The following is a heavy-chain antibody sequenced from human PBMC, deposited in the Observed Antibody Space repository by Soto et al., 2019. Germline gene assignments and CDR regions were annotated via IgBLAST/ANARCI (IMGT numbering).Heavy chain of an antibody. J-gene: IGHJ3*02. CDR1: GFTFSSYG. D-gene: IGHD2-15*01. V-gene: IGHV3-33*01. CDR3: ARERGGGSCSGDAFDI. CDR2: IWYDGSNK. Sequence: QVQLVESGGGVVQPGRSLRLSCAASGFTFSSYGMHWVRQAPGKGLEWVAVIWYDGSNKYHADSVKGRFTISRDNSKKPLYLQMNSLRAEDTAVYYCARERGGGSCSGDAFDIWGQGTMVTVSS.